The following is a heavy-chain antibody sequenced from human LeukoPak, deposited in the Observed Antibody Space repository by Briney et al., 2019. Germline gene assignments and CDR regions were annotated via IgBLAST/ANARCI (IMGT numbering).Heavy chain of an antibody. CDR1: GYTFTGYY. CDR2: INPNSGGT. D-gene: IGHD2-2*01. J-gene: IGHJ4*02. CDR3: ASSIVVVPAATARFDY. V-gene: IGHV1-2*02. Sequence: ASVKVSCKASGYTFTGYYMHWVRQAPGQGLEWMGWINPNSGGTNYAQKFQGRVTMTRDTSISTAYMELSRLRSDDTAVYYCASSIVVVPAATARFDYWGQGTLLAVSS.